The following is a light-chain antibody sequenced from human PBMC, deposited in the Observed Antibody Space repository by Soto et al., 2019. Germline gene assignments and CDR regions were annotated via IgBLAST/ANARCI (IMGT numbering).Light chain of an antibody. V-gene: IGKV3-20*01. J-gene: IGKJ4*01. CDR2: GAS. CDR3: QQYGGSPLT. Sequence: PGERATLSCRPSQNVSTNYLAWYQQKPGQPPRLLIYGASVRAAGIPDRFSDSGSGTAFTLTINRLEAEDFAVYYCQQYGGSPLTFGGGTKVEIK. CDR1: QNVSTNY.